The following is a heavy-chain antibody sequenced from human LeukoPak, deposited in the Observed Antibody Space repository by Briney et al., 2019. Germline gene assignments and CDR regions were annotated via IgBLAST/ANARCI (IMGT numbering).Heavy chain of an antibody. J-gene: IGHJ4*02. CDR1: GFTFSSYV. V-gene: IGHV3-23*01. CDR3: AAQKRGTYRPYYFDY. D-gene: IGHD3-16*02. CDR2: ISGSGGRT. Sequence: GGSLRLSCAGPGFTFSSYVMSWVRQTPEKGLEWVSTISGSGGRTSYADSVKDRLTISRDNSKNTLYLQMNSLRGEDTGVYYCAAQKRGTYRPYYFDYWGQGTLVTVSS.